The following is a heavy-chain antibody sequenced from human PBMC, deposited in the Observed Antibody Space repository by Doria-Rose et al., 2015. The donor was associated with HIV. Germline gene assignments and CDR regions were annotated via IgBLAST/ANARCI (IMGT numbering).Heavy chain of an antibody. Sequence: ESGPVLVKPTETLTLTCAVSGVSLSSPGMGVGWIRQPPGKALEWLANIFPDDERSHKTSLKSRLTISRGTSKSQVVLTMTDMDPVDTATYYCARIKSSRWYHKYYFDFWGQGALVIVSA. CDR1: GVSLSSPGMG. V-gene: IGHV2-26*01. CDR2: IFPDDER. J-gene: IGHJ4*02. D-gene: IGHD6-13*01. CDR3: ARIKSSRWYHKYYFDF.